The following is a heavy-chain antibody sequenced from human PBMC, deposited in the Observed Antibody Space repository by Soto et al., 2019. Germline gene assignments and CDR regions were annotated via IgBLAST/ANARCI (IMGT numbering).Heavy chain of an antibody. CDR3: ARGNRATIYAFDI. Sequence: SVKVSCKTSGGTFSSYAISWVRQGPGQGLEWMGGIIPIFGTANYAQKFQGRVTITADESTSTAYMELSSLRSEDTAVYYCARGNRATIYAFDIWGQGTMVNVSS. J-gene: IGHJ3*02. CDR1: GGTFSSYA. CDR2: IIPIFGTA. D-gene: IGHD5-12*01. V-gene: IGHV1-69*13.